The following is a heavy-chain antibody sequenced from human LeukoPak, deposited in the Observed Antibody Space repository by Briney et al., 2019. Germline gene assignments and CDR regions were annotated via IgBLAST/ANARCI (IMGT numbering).Heavy chain of an antibody. J-gene: IGHJ6*03. CDR2: MNPNSGNT. CDR3: ARGGLEAPTGSITMVRGAPYYYHYMDV. Sequence: ASVKVSCKASGYTFTSYDINWVRQAPGQGLEWMGWMNPNSGNTVYAQKFQGRVTMTRNTSISTAFMELSSLRSEDTAVYYCARGGLEAPTGSITMVRGAPYYYHYMDVWGKGTTVTISS. CDR1: GYTFTSYD. D-gene: IGHD3-10*01. V-gene: IGHV1-8*01.